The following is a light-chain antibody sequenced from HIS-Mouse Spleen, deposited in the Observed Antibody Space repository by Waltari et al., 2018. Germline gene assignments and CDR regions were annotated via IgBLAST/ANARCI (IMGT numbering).Light chain of an antibody. Sequence: QSALTQPASVSGSPGQSITISCTGTSSDVGGYNYVSWYQQHPGKAPKLMIYDVSNRPSGVANRVSGSKSGNPAYLTISGLQAEDEADYYCSSYTSSSFNVVFGGGTKLTVL. CDR2: DVS. CDR3: SSYTSSSFNVV. J-gene: IGLJ2*01. CDR1: SSDVGGYNY. V-gene: IGLV2-14*03.